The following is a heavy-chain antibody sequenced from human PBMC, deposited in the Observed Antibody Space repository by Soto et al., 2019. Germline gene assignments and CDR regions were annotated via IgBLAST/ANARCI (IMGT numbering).Heavy chain of an antibody. Sequence: QVQLQESGPGLVKPSQTLTLTCTVSGGSISSGRFYWSWIRQHPGKGLEWIGHISDSGSSYYNPSLESRVTISVDTSENQFSLRLSAVTAADTAVYFCARTTFYDIFTAYYSLFDYWGQGTKVTVSS. CDR3: ARTTFYDIFTAYYSLFDY. V-gene: IGHV4-31*03. CDR2: ISDSGSS. J-gene: IGHJ4*02. D-gene: IGHD3-9*01. CDR1: GGSISSGRFY.